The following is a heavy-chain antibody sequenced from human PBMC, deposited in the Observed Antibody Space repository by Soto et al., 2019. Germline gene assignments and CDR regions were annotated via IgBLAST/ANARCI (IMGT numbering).Heavy chain of an antibody. Sequence: QVQLQESGPGLVKPSQTLSLTCTVSGGSISSGGYYWSWIRQHPGKGLEWIGYIYYSGSTYYHPSVKIRATILVATSKNQFYLKLSSVSSQFTAAYRCARGGTKFDYWGQGTLVTVSS. CDR2: IYYSGST. J-gene: IGHJ4*02. V-gene: IGHV4-31*03. D-gene: IGHD1-1*01. CDR3: ARGGTKFDY. CDR1: GGSISSGGYY.